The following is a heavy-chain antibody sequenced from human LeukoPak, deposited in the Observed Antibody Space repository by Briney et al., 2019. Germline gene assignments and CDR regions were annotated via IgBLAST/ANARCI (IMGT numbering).Heavy chain of an antibody. V-gene: IGHV3-23*01. CDR2: IGADGAST. Sequence: SGGSLRLSCADSGFTFSSSAMKWVRQTPGKGLEWVSHIGADGASTYYADSVKGRFTISRDNSKNTLYLQIDSLSADDTAVYHCAKYFGSGSYDFWGQGTLVTVSS. CDR1: GFTFSSSA. CDR3: AKYFGSGSYDF. D-gene: IGHD3-10*01. J-gene: IGHJ4*02.